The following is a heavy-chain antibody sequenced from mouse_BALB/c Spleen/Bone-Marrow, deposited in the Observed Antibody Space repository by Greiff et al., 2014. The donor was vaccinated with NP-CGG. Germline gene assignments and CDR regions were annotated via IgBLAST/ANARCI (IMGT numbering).Heavy chain of an antibody. J-gene: IGHJ3*01. Sequence: EVQLQQSGAELVKPGASVKLSCTASGFNIKDTYMHWVQQRPEQGLEWIGRIDPANGNTKYDPKFQGKATITADTSSKTAYLQLSSLTSEDAAVYYCASYCYGSSGFAYWGQGTLVTVSA. CDR3: ASYCYGSSGFAY. CDR1: GFNIKDTY. D-gene: IGHD1-1*01. V-gene: IGHV14-3*02. CDR2: IDPANGNT.